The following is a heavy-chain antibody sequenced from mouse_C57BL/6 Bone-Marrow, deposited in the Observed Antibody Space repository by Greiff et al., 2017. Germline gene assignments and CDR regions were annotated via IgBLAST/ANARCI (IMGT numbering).Heavy chain of an antibody. D-gene: IGHD1-1*01. CDR1: GYTFTSYT. Sequence: VQLQQSGAELARPGASVKMSCKASGYTFTSYTMHWVKQRPGQGLEWIGYINPSSGYTKYNQKFKDKATLTADKSSSTAYLQLSSLTSEDTAVYYCTTFYYGSRNWYFDVWGTGTTVTVSS. CDR3: TTFYYGSRNWYFDV. CDR2: INPSSGYT. J-gene: IGHJ1*03. V-gene: IGHV1-4*01.